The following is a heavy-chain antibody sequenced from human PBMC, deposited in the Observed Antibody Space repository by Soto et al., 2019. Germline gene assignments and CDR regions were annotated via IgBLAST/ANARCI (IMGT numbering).Heavy chain of an antibody. V-gene: IGHV1-18*01. D-gene: IGHD4-17*01. Sequence: GASVKVSCKASGYTFKNFAMNWVRQAPGQGLEWMGWISAYNGNTNYAQKLQGRVTMTTDTSTSTAYMELRSLRSDDTAVYYCARDLYGGSNYYYYYGMDVWGQGTTVTVSS. J-gene: IGHJ6*02. CDR2: ISAYNGNT. CDR1: GYTFKNFA. CDR3: ARDLYGGSNYYYYYGMDV.